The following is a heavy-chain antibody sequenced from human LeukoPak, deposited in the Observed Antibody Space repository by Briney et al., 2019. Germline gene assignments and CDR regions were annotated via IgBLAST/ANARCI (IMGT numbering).Heavy chain of an antibody. Sequence: SETLSLTCTVSGGSISNYYWSWIRQTPGKGLEWIGDIYYSGRTDYNPSLKSRVTISVDTSKNQFSLKLSSVTAADTAVYYCARAYLYYYDSSGYYFDYWGQGTLVTVSS. CDR1: GGSISNYY. J-gene: IGHJ4*02. CDR3: ARAYLYYYDSSGYYFDY. D-gene: IGHD3-22*01. CDR2: IYYSGRT. V-gene: IGHV4-59*12.